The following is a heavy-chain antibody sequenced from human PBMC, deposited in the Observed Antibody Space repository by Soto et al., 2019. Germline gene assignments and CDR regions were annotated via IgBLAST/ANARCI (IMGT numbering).Heavy chain of an antibody. CDR1: GVSISSSSYY. CDR2: IYYSGST. V-gene: IGHV4-39*01. CDR3: ASWLFGVVILRAYFDY. D-gene: IGHD3-3*01. J-gene: IGHJ4*02. Sequence: SETLSLTCTVSGVSISSSSYYWGWIRQPPGKGLEWIGSIYYSGSTYYNPSLKSRVTISVDTSKNQFSLKLSSVTAADTAVYYCASWLFGVVILRAYFDYLGQGTLVTVSS.